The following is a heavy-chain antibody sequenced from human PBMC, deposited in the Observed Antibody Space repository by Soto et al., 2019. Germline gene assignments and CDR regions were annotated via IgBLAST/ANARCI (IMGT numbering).Heavy chain of an antibody. D-gene: IGHD6-6*01. Sequence: SETLSLTCAVYGGSFSGYYWSWIRQPPGKGLEWIGEINHSGSTNYNPSLKSRVTISVDTSKNQFSLKLSSVTAADTAVYYCARRNREQLVFGSTPNWFDPWGQGTMVTVSS. J-gene: IGHJ5*02. CDR3: ARRNREQLVFGSTPNWFDP. CDR1: GGSFSGYY. V-gene: IGHV4-34*01. CDR2: INHSGST.